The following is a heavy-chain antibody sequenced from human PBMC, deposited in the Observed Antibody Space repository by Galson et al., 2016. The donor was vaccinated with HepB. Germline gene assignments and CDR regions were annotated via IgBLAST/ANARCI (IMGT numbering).Heavy chain of an antibody. CDR1: GGTFSTYA. CDR2: IIPIFGTA. V-gene: IGHV1-69*13. J-gene: IGHJ6*02. CDR3: ARAPPPDIVRYGMDV. Sequence: SVKVSCKASGGTFSTYAINWVRLAPGQGLEWMGGIIPIFGTANYAQKFQGRVTITADESTSTAYMEVSSLRSEDTAVYYCARAPPPDIVRYGMDVWGQGTTVTVS. D-gene: IGHD2-15*01.